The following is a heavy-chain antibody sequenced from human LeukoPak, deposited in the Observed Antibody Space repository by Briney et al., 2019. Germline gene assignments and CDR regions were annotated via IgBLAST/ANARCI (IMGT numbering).Heavy chain of an antibody. J-gene: IGHJ4*02. V-gene: IGHV3-9*01. D-gene: IGHD3-10*01. CDR3: AKDDSYGSGSYFDY. CDR1: GFTFDDYA. Sequence: TGGSLRPSCAASGFTFDDYAMHWVRQAPGKGLEWVSGISWNSGSIGYADSVKGRFTISRDNAKNSLYLQMNSLRAEDTALYYCAKDDSYGSGSYFDYWGQGTLVTVSS. CDR2: ISWNSGSI.